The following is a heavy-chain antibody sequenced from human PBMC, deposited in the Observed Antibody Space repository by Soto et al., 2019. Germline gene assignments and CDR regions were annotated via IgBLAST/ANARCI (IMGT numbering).Heavy chain of an antibody. J-gene: IGHJ6*02. D-gene: IGHD3-22*01. CDR2: IYPCDSET. V-gene: IGHV5-51*01. CDR3: ARHRSTMKGKFYYYAMDV. CDR1: GYKFSNYC. Sequence: PGESLKISCQGSGYKFSNYCIGWVRQKPGKGLEWMGIIYPCDSETRNSPSFQGQVTISADRSTNTAYLQWSSLKASDTAMYYCARHRSTMKGKFYYYAMDVWGQGTTLTFSS.